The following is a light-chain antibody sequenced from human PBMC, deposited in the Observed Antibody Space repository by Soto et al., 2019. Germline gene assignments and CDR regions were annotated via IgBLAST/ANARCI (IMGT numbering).Light chain of an antibody. CDR3: QQFGGSPLYT. Sequence: EIVLTQSPGNLSLSPGERATLFCRASQSVNSIYLAWYQQKPGQAPRLLIHGSSNRATGTSERFSGGGSGTEFALTISRLEPEDSAVYYCQQFGGSPLYTFGQGTKLEVK. CDR2: GSS. J-gene: IGKJ2*01. CDR1: QSVNSIY. V-gene: IGKV3-20*01.